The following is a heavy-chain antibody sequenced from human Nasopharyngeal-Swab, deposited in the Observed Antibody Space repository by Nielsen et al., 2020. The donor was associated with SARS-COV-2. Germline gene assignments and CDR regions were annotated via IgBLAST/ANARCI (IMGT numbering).Heavy chain of an antibody. D-gene: IGHD4-17*01. CDR3: ARVRLRNNWFDP. Sequence: GGSLRLSCAASGFTFSSYSMNWVRQAPGKGLEWVASIKQDGSEKYYVDSVKGRFTISRDNAKNSLFLQMNSLRAEDTAVYYCARVRLRNNWFDPWGQGTLVTVSS. CDR1: GFTFSSYS. V-gene: IGHV3-7*01. CDR2: IKQDGSEK. J-gene: IGHJ5*02.